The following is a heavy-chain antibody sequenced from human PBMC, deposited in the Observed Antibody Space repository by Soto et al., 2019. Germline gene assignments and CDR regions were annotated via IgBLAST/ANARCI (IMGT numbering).Heavy chain of an antibody. D-gene: IGHD4-17*01. CDR1: GYTFTNND. Sequence: QVQLVQSGAELKRPGASVKVSCKASGYTFTNNDINWVRQAAGQGLEWMGWMNPYSGNTGYARNFHGRVTLTTDTSTSTAYMELRSLRSDDTAIYYCARRLYGDYDYWGQGTLVTVSS. CDR3: ARRLYGDYDY. J-gene: IGHJ4*02. CDR2: MNPYSGNT. V-gene: IGHV1-8*01.